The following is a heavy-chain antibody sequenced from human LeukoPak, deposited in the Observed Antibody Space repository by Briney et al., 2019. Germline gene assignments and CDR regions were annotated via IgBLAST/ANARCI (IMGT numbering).Heavy chain of an antibody. V-gene: IGHV1-46*01. CDR2: INPSGGST. J-gene: IGHJ4*02. Sequence: ASVKVSCKASGYTFTSYYMHWVRQAPGQGLEWMGIINPSGGSTNYAQKFQGRVTITTDESTSTAYMELSSLRSEDTAVYYCARDMFPQDTPTDYWGQGTLVTVSS. CDR1: GYTFTSYY. CDR3: ARDMFPQDTPTDY. D-gene: IGHD3-10*02.